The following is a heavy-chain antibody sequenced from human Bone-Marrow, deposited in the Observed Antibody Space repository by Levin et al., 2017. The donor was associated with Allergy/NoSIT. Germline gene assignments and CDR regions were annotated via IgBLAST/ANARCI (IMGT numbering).Heavy chain of an antibody. CDR3: ASRTYRD. D-gene: IGHD3-16*02. J-gene: IGHJ4*02. CDR2: IYYSGST. Sequence: ESLKISCTVSGGSISGSTYYWGWIRQPPGKGLQWIGSIYYSGSTYYNPSLKSRVTVSVDTSKNQFSLKLSSVTAADTAVYYCASRTYRDWGQGTLVTVSS. CDR1: GGSISGSTYY. V-gene: IGHV4-39*01.